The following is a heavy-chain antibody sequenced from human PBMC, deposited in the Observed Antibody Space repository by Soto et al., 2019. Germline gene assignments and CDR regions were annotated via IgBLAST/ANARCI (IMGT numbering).Heavy chain of an antibody. V-gene: IGHV5-10-1*01. CDR2: IDPSDSYT. D-gene: IGHD6-13*01. CDR3: ARNERLYRSSWYDFYYGMDX. CDR1: GYSFTSYW. Sequence: PGESLKISCKGSGYSFTSYWISWVRQMPGKGLELMVMIDPSDSYTNYSPSFQGHVTISAYKSIITAYLQWSSLKASDTAMYYCARNERLYRSSWYDFYYGMDXWGQGTMVTVS. J-gene: IGHJ6*02.